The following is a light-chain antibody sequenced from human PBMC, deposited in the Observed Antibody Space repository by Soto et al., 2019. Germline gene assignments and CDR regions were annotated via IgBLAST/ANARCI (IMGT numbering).Light chain of an antibody. CDR3: HQYGTSPQT. V-gene: IGKV3-20*01. J-gene: IGKJ1*01. CDR1: QSVSSSY. CDR2: GAS. Sequence: EIVLTQSPGTLSLSPGERATLSCRASQSVSSSYLAWYQQKPGQAPRLLIYGASSRATGIPDRFIGSGSATDFTLTISGLEPEDFAVYFCHQYGTSPQTFGQGTKVDI.